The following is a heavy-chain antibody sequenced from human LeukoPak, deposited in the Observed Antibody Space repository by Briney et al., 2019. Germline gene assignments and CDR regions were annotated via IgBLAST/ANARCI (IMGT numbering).Heavy chain of an antibody. D-gene: IGHD6-19*01. J-gene: IGHJ4*02. V-gene: IGHV4-59*01. CDR3: TRGERLGLDS. CDR1: GASITTYY. CDR2: ISYSRSS. Sequence: SETLSLTCTVSGASITTYYWSWIRQSPGKGLEWIGYISYSRSSNYNPSLKSRVTISVDTSKNQFSLKLTSVTAADTAVYYCTRGERLGLDSWGQGTLATVSS.